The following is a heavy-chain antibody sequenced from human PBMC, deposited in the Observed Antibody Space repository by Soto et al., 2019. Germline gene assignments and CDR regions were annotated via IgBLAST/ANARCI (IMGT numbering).Heavy chain of an antibody. CDR2: IIPIFGTA. J-gene: IGHJ6*02. D-gene: IGHD2-21*02. Sequence: SVKVSCKASGGTFSSYAISWVRQAPGQGLEWMGGIIPIFGTANYAQKFQGRVTITADESTSTAYMELSGLRSEDTAVYYCARQYCGGDCPQYYYGMDVWGQGTTVTVSS. CDR3: ARQYCGGDCPQYYYGMDV. CDR1: GGTFSSYA. V-gene: IGHV1-69*13.